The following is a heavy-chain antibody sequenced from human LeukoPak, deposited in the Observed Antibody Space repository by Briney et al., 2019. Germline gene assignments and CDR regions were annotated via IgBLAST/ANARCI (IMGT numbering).Heavy chain of an antibody. Sequence: ASVKVSCKASGYTFTGYYMHWVRQAPGQGLEWMGWINPNSGGTNYAQMFQGRVTMTRDTSISTAYMELSRLRSDDTAVYYCARVPIRRHYESTGYYYEDPWGQGTLVTVSS. J-gene: IGHJ5*02. CDR1: GYTFTGYY. D-gene: IGHD3-22*01. V-gene: IGHV1-2*02. CDR2: INPNSGGT. CDR3: ARVPIRRHYESTGYYYEDP.